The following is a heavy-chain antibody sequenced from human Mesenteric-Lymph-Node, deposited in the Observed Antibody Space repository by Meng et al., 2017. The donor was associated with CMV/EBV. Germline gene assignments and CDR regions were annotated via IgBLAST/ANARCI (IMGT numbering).Heavy chain of an antibody. CDR1: GYRFTIYW. V-gene: IGHV5-51*01. J-gene: IGHJ4*02. Sequence: KVSCKTSGYRFTIYWIGWVRQMPGKGLELMGITYPADSDTRYSPSFQGQVTISADKSINTAYLQWSSLTSSDTAIYYCTRRGNDYVDYWGQGTLVTVS. CDR2: TYPADSDT. CDR3: TRRGNDYVDY. D-gene: IGHD1-1*01.